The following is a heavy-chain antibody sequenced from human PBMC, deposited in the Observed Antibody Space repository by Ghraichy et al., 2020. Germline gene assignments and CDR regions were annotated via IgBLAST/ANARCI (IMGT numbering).Heavy chain of an antibody. CDR2: IGGSDGVT. V-gene: IGHV3-23*01. J-gene: IGHJ4*02. CDR1: GFTFSSYG. CDR3: AKESGFAKPFDH. Sequence: GGSLRLSCAASGFTFSSYGMNWVRQAPGKGLEWVSAIGGSDGVTYYADSVKGRFTISRDNSQNPLSLQMNSLRAEDTAVYYCAKESGFAKPFDHWGQGTLVTVSS. D-gene: IGHD3-22*01.